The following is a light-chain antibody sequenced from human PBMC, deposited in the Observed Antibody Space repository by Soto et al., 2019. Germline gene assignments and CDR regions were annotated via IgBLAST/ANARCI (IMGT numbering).Light chain of an antibody. V-gene: IGLV1-44*01. J-gene: IGLJ3*02. CDR3: AAWDDSLNGWV. CDR1: SSNIGSKT. CDR2: NTY. Sequence: QSVLTQPPSASATPGQRVTISCSGSSSNIGSKTVNWYQQLPGTAPKLLIYNTYERPSGVPDRFSGSKSGTSASLAVSGLQSEDEADYYCAAWDDSLNGWVFGGGTKVTVL.